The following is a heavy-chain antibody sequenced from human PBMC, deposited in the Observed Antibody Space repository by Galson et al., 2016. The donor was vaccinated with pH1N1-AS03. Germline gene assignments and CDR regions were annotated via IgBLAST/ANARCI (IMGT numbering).Heavy chain of an antibody. V-gene: IGHV1-18*01. CDR3: VRESEISGVVFFNY. CDR1: GYTFTTYG. CDR2: ISAYYGDT. Sequence: SCKASGYTFTTYGISWVRQAPGQGLEWMGWISAYYGDTHFAHKFQERVTLTRDTSTATAYMELRNLRSDDTAVYYCVRESEISGVVFFNYWGQGTLVAVSS. J-gene: IGHJ4*02. D-gene: IGHD3-3*01.